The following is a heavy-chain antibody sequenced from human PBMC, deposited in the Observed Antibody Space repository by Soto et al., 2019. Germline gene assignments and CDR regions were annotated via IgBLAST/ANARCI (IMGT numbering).Heavy chain of an antibody. CDR3: ASPATMVRGVLADY. Sequence: QLQLQESGPGLVKPSETLSLTCTVSGGSISSSSYYWGWIRQPPGKALGWIGSIYYSGGTYYNPSLTSRGTIAVDTSKNQCSLKLSSVTAADTAVYYCASPATMVRGVLADYWGQGTLVTVSS. V-gene: IGHV4-39*01. CDR2: IYYSGGT. D-gene: IGHD3-10*01. J-gene: IGHJ4*02. CDR1: GGSISSSSYY.